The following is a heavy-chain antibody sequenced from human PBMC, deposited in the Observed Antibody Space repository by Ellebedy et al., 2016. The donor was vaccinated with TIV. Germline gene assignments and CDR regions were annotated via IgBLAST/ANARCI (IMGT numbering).Heavy chain of an antibody. CDR1: GGPISNSIYP. CDR2: IDYSGNT. D-gene: IGHD3-16*01. V-gene: IGHV4-39*07. CDR3: ARVGGRSTHYIGGAFDI. J-gene: IGHJ3*02. Sequence: MPSETLSLTFILSGGPISNSIYPWGCIRQLPGKGLEWSGSIDYSGNTYYNPSLMSRVTISGDTSKNQFSLKLSSVTAADTAVYYCARVGGRSTHYIGGAFDIWGQGTMVSVSS.